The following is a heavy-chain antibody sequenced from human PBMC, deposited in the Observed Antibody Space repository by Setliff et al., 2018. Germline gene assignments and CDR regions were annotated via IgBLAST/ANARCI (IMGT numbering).Heavy chain of an antibody. Sequence: GASVKVSCKASGYTLINYGISWVRQAPGQGLEWMGWIGAYTGNTNYAQKFQGRVTMTTDTSATTAYMELKNLRSDDTAVYYCARINFYVSSGYYYAPDFWGQGTLVTVSS. V-gene: IGHV1-18*01. CDR2: IGAYTGNT. D-gene: IGHD3-22*01. CDR3: ARINFYVSSGYYYAPDF. J-gene: IGHJ4*02. CDR1: GYTLINYG.